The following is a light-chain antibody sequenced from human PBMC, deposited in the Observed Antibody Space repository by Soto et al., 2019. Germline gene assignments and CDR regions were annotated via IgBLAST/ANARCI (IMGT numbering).Light chain of an antibody. J-gene: IGKJ4*01. CDR1: QDISNY. CDR2: DAS. CDR3: QQYDNLPLT. V-gene: IGKV1-33*01. Sequence: DIQMTQSRSSLSASVGERVTITCQASQDISNYLNWYQQKPGKAPKLLIYDASNLETGVPSRFSGSGSGTDFTFTISSLQPEDIATYYCQQYDNLPLTFGGGTKVEIK.